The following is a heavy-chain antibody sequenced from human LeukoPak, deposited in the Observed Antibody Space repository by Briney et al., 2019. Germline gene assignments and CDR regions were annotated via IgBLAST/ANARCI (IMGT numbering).Heavy chain of an antibody. Sequence: PSGTLSLTCAVYGGSFSGYYWSWIRQPPGKGLEWIGEINHSGSTNYNPSLKSRVTISVDTSKNQFSLKLSSVTAADTAVYYCARGRRAGTFDYWGQGTLVTVSS. V-gene: IGHV4-34*01. J-gene: IGHJ4*02. D-gene: IGHD6-13*01. CDR1: GGSFSGYY. CDR2: INHSGST. CDR3: ARGRRAGTFDY.